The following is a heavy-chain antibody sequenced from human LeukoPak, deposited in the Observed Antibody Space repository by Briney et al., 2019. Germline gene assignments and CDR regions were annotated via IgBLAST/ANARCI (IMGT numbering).Heavy chain of an antibody. Sequence: SVKVSCKASGGTFSSYAISWVRQAPGQGLEWMGGIIPIFGTANYAQKFQGRVTITADESTSTAYMELSSLRSEDTAVYYCARGPATYGDYGVGVTYYYYYYTDVWGKGTTVTVSS. CDR1: GGTFSSYA. CDR3: ARGPATYGDYGVGVTYYYYYYTDV. D-gene: IGHD4-17*01. V-gene: IGHV1-69*13. J-gene: IGHJ6*03. CDR2: IIPIFGTA.